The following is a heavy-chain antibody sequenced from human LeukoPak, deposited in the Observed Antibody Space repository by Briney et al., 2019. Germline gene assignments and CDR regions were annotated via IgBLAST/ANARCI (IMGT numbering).Heavy chain of an antibody. D-gene: IGHD1-14*01. Sequence: PRGSLRLSCAASGFTFSSDAMTWVRQAPGKGLEWVSSISGIGDGTYYADSVKGRFTISRDNSKNTLYLQMNSLRAEDTAVYYCANKPAGFDPWGQGTLVTVSS. CDR3: ANKPAGFDP. V-gene: IGHV3-23*01. J-gene: IGHJ5*02. CDR1: GFTFSSDA. CDR2: ISGIGDGT.